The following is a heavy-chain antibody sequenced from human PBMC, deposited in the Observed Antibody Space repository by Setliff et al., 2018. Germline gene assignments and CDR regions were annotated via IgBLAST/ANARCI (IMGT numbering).Heavy chain of an antibody. D-gene: IGHD5-18*01. CDR1: GYTFRNYA. J-gene: IGHJ4*02. CDR2: ISVYNGDT. Sequence: ASVKVSCKASGYTFRNYAFAWVRQAPGQGLGWVGWISVYNGDTNYAQKFQGRVTLTTDTSTSTAYMELRSLTSDDSAFYYCARAPSVELVTIRTNSWFTYWGQRTLVTVSS. CDR3: ARAPSVELVTIRTNSWFTY. V-gene: IGHV1-18*01.